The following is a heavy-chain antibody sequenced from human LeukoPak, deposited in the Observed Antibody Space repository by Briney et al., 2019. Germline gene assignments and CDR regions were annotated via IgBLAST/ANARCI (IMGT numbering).Heavy chain of an antibody. Sequence: SESLSLTCTVSGGYISTYYWTWIRQPPGKGLGWIGNIYYTGSTNYNPSLKSRFTISVDTSKNQISLKLSSVTAADTAVYYCARDKAAAGLRTFDYWGQGILVTVSS. CDR2: IYYTGST. D-gene: IGHD6-13*01. CDR3: ARDKAAAGLRTFDY. J-gene: IGHJ4*02. V-gene: IGHV4-59*08. CDR1: GGYISTYY.